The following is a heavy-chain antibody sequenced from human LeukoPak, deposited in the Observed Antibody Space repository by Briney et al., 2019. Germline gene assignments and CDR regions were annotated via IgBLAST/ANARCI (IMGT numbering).Heavy chain of an antibody. D-gene: IGHD3-10*01. CDR2: IYYSGST. J-gene: IGHJ5*02. V-gene: IGHV4-30-4*08. Sequence: SETLSLTCTLSGGSISSGDYYWSWIRQPPGKGLEWIGYIYYSGSTYYNPSLKSRVTISVDTSKNQFSLKLSSVTAADTAVYYCARGGYYYGSGSKGNWFDPWGQGTLVTVSS. CDR3: ARGGYYYGSGSKGNWFDP. CDR1: GGSISSGDYY.